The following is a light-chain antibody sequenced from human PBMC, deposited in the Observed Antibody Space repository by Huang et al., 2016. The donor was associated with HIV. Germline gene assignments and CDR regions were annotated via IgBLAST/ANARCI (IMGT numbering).Light chain of an antibody. CDR1: QSLLHSNGHNY. CDR3: MQGLQTWT. Sequence: DIVMVQSPASLSVTPGEAASITCRSSQSLLHSNGHNYLDWYWQKPGQSPQLLIYVGSMRASGVPGRCSGSGSGTDFTLRSNRVEAGDVGIYYCMQGLQTWTFGQGTKVEI. J-gene: IGKJ1*01. V-gene: IGKV2-28*01. CDR2: VGS.